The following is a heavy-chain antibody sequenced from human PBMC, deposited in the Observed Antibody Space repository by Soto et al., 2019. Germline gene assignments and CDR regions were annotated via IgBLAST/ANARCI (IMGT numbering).Heavy chain of an antibody. CDR3: AFPGPSSHRYLLAY. J-gene: IGHJ4*02. CDR2: INHSGST. D-gene: IGHD6-13*01. CDR1: GGSFSGYY. Sequence: SETLSLTCAVSGGSFSGYYWSWIRQPPGKGLEWIGEINHSGSTNYNPSLKSRVTISVDTSKNQFSLKLSSVTAADTAVYYCAFPGPSSHRYLLAYCGQGSLVPGSS. V-gene: IGHV4-34*01.